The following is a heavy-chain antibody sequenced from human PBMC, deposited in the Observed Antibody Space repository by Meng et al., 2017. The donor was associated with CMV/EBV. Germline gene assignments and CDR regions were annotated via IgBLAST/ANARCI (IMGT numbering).Heavy chain of an antibody. CDR3: AKDFRDIVVVPAAEQNYYYYGMDV. J-gene: IGHJ6*02. D-gene: IGHD2-2*01. CDR2: IWYDGSNK. Sequence: LSLTCAASGFTFSSYGMHWVRQAPGKGLEWVAVIWYDGSNKYYADSVKGRFTISRDNSKNTLYLQMNSLRAEDTAVYYCAKDFRDIVVVPAAEQNYYYYGMDVWGQGTTVTVSS. CDR1: GFTFSSYG. V-gene: IGHV3-33*06.